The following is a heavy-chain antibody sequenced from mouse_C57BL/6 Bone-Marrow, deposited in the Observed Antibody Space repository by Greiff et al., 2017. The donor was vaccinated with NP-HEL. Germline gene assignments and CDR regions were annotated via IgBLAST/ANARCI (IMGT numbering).Heavy chain of an antibody. V-gene: IGHV3-6*01. D-gene: IGHD1-1*01. CDR2: ISYDGSN. CDR1: GYSITSGYY. J-gene: IGHJ2*01. CDR3: ARDLDYYGSSYHY. Sequence: VQLKESGPGLVKPSQSLSLTCSVTGYSITSGYYWNWIRQFPGNKLEWMGYISYDGSNNYNPSLKNRISITRDTSKNQFFLKLNSVTTEDTATYYCARDLDYYGSSYHYWGQGTTLTVSS.